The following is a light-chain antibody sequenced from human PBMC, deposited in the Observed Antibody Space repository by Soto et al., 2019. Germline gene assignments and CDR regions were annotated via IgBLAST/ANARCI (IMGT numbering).Light chain of an antibody. Sequence: DIQMTQSPSSLSASVGDRVTITCQASQSISSYLNWYQQKPGKAPQLLIYAASSLQSGVPSRFSGSASGTDCTLTIGSLQPEDVATYYCQQSYFTPITLCQGTRLEIK. CDR1: QSISSY. CDR2: AAS. J-gene: IGKJ5*01. CDR3: QQSYFTPIT. V-gene: IGKV1-39*01.